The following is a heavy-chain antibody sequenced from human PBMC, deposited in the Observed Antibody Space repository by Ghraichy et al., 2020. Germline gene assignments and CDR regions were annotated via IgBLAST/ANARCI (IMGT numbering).Heavy chain of an antibody. CDR2: ISGSGGST. CDR3: ASRYYYDSSGYYPDWYFDL. D-gene: IGHD3-22*01. V-gene: IGHV3-23*01. Sequence: GESLNISCAASGFTFSSYAMSWVRQAPGKGLEWVSAISGSGGSTYYADSVKGRFTISRDNSKNTLYLQMNSLRAEDTAVYYCASRYYYDSSGYYPDWYFDLWGRVTLVTVSS. J-gene: IGHJ2*01. CDR1: GFTFSSYA.